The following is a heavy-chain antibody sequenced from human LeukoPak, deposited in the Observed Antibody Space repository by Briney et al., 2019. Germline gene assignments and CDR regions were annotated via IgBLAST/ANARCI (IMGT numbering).Heavy chain of an antibody. CDR1: GFTVSSDY. V-gene: IGHV3-53*05. CDR3: ARNWFDR. CDR2: IYSGGST. J-gene: IGHJ5*02. Sequence: GGSLRLSCAASGFTVSSDYMSWVRQAPGKGLEWVSVIYSGGSTYYADSVKGRFTISRDKSKNTVYLQMNSLRFEDTAMYYCARNWFDRWGQGTQVTVSS.